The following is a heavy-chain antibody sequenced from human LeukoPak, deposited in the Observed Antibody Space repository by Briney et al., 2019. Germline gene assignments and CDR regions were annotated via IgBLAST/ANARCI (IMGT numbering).Heavy chain of an antibody. CDR3: ARDRRGTMIVVADDAFDI. D-gene: IGHD3-22*01. Sequence: GGSLRLSCAASGFTVSSNYMSWVRQAPGKGLEWVSVIYSGGSTYYADSVKGRFTISRDNSKNTLYLQMNSLRAEDTAVYYCARDRRGTMIVVADDAFDIWGQGTMVTVSS. J-gene: IGHJ3*02. V-gene: IGHV3-66*01. CDR2: IYSGGST. CDR1: GFTVSSNY.